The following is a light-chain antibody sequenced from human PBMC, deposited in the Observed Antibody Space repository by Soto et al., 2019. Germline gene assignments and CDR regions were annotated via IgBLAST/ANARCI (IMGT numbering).Light chain of an antibody. J-gene: IGKJ1*01. Sequence: DIVMTQSPDSLAVSLGERATINCKSSQSVLYSSNNKNYLAWYQQKPGQPPKLIIYWASTRESGVPDRFSGSGSGTDFTLTISSLQAEDVEVYYCQQYYSTPRTFGQGTKVEIK. V-gene: IGKV4-1*01. CDR2: WAS. CDR1: QSVLYSSNNKNY. CDR3: QQYYSTPRT.